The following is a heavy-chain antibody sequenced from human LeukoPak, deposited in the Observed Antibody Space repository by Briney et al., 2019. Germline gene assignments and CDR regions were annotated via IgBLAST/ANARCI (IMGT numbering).Heavy chain of an antibody. V-gene: IGHV5-51*01. CDR1: GYSFTSYW. J-gene: IGHJ3*02. Sequence: GESLKISCKGSGYSFTSYWIGWVRQMPGKGLEWMGIIYPGDSDTRYSPSFQGQVTISADKSISTAYLQWSSLKASDTAMYYCARPGPTYYYDSSVYFYVFDIWGQGTMVTVSS. CDR3: ARPGPTYYYDSSVYFYVFDI. D-gene: IGHD3-22*01. CDR2: IYPGDSDT.